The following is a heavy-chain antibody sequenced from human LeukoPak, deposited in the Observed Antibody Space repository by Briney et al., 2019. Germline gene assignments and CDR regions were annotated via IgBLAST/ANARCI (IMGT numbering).Heavy chain of an antibody. D-gene: IGHD3-10*01. V-gene: IGHV4-34*01. Sequence: SETLSLTCAVYGGSFSGYYWSWIRQPPGKGLEWIGEINHSGSTNYNPSLKSRVTISGDTSKNQFSLKLSSVTAADTAVYYCARAPRRYGSGSTHRYYYYGMDVWGKGTTVTVSS. CDR3: ARAPRRYGSGSTHRYYYYGMDV. J-gene: IGHJ6*04. CDR2: INHSGST. CDR1: GGSFSGYY.